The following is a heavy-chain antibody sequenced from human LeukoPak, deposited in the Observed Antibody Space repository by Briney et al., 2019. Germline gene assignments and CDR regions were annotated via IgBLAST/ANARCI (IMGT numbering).Heavy chain of an antibody. CDR1: GFTLSNYN. V-gene: IGHV3-21*01. CDR3: ARDHLDFDY. Sequence: GGSLRLSCAASGFTLSNYNMNWVRQAPGTGLEWVSSISSSSSYIYYADSVKGRFTISRDNAKNSLYLQMNSLRAEDTAVYYCARDHLDFDYWGQGTLVTVSS. J-gene: IGHJ4*02. CDR2: ISSSSSYI.